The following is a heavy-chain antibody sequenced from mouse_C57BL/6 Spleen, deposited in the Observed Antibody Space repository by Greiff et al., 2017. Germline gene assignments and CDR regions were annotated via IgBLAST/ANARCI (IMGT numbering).Heavy chain of an antibody. D-gene: IGHD2-12*01. CDR2: ISYDGSN. J-gene: IGHJ3*01. CDR1: GYSITSGYY. V-gene: IGHV3-6*01. CDR3: ARASYSEFAY. Sequence: EVKLVESGPGLVKPSQSLSLTCSVTGYSITSGYYWNWIRQFPGNKLEWTGYISYDGSNNYNPSLKNRISITRDTSKNQFFLKLNSVTTEDTAAYYCARASYSEFAYWGQGTLVTVSA.